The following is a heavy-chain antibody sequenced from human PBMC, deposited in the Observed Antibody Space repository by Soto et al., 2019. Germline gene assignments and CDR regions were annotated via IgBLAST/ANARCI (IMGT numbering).Heavy chain of an antibody. CDR1: GGSLTAYS. CDR2: IDNSGKT. J-gene: IGHJ3*02. CDR3: AKDESGAADI. D-gene: IGHD7-27*01. Sequence: SETRSLTCTVSGGSLTAYSWNWIRQPVGKGLEWIGRIDNSGKTNYIPSLKSRLTMSIDRFKNQFSLNLKFVTAADTAVYFRAKDESGAADIWGQGTMVTVSS. V-gene: IGHV4-4*07.